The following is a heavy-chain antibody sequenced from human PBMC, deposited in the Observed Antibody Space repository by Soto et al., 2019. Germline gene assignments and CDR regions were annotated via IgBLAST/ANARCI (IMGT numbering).Heavy chain of an antibody. CDR1: GVSISSGGYY. J-gene: IGHJ4*02. CDR3: ASVIGGDSAYYFDY. Sequence: PSETLSLTCTVSGVSISSGGYYWGWIRQHPGKGLEWIGIIYHSGRTYYNPSLKSRVIMSVDTSKNHFSLNLNSVTAADTAMYFCASVIGGDSAYYFDYRGQGTLFTVSS. CDR2: IYHSGRT. D-gene: IGHD4-17*01. V-gene: IGHV4-31*03.